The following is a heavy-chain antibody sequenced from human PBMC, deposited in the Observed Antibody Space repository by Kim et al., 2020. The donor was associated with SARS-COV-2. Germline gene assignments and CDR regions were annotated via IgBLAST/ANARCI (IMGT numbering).Heavy chain of an antibody. Sequence: SETLSLTCTVSGGSISSSSYYWGWIRQPPGKGLEWIGSIYYSGSTYYNPSLKSRVTISVDTSKNQFSLKLSSVTAADTAVYYCARDPDYYGSGSYNKGGYYFDYWGQGTLVTVSS. J-gene: IGHJ4*02. D-gene: IGHD3-10*01. CDR1: GGSISSSSYY. CDR3: ARDPDYYGSGSYNKGGYYFDY. V-gene: IGHV4-39*07. CDR2: IYYSGST.